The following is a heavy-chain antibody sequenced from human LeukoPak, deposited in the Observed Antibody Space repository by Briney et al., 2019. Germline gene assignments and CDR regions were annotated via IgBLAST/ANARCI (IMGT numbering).Heavy chain of an antibody. V-gene: IGHV3-30-3*01. D-gene: IGHD6-13*01. CDR2: ISYDGSSK. CDR1: GFTFSTYW. Sequence: LTGGSLRLSCAASGFTFSTYWMHWVRQAPGKGLEWVTLISYDGSSKYYADSVKGRFTISRDNSKNTLFLQMNSLRAEDTAVYYCARDRGSGVAAAGLFDYWGQGTLVTVSS. J-gene: IGHJ4*02. CDR3: ARDRGSGVAAAGLFDY.